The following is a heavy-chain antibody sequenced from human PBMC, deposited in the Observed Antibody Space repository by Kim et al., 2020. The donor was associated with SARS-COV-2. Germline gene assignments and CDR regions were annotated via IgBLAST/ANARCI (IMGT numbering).Heavy chain of an antibody. J-gene: IGHJ1*01. CDR1: GLTFSGSL. CDR2: IRSKVDNYAT. V-gene: IGHV3-73*01. D-gene: IGHD3-10*01. Sequence: GGSLRLSCAASGLTFSGSLVHWVRQASGKGLEWVGRIRSKVDNYATDYHASEKGRFTISRDDSENTAYLQMNNLTTEDTALYYCTTRRLRNRGVLNQDWG. CDR3: TTRRLRNRGVLNQD.